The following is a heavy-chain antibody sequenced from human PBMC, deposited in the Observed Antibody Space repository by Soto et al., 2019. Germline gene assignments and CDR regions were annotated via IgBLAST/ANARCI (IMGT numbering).Heavy chain of an antibody. Sequence: EVQLLESGGGLVQPGGSLRLSCAASGFTFSSYAMSWVRQAPGKGLEWVSSISDSGGRTYYADSVKGRFTISRDNSKNMLYLQMSSLRAEDTAVYYCATRIPHYFDYWGQGTLVTVSS. V-gene: IGHV3-23*01. CDR2: ISDSGGRT. J-gene: IGHJ4*02. CDR3: ATRIPHYFDY. CDR1: GFTFSSYA.